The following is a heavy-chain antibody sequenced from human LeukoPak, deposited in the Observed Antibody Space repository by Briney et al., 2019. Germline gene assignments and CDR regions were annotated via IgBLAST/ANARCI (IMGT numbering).Heavy chain of an antibody. CDR1: GFTFSNYW. V-gene: IGHV3-74*01. CDR2: INPDGSTI. CDR3: GSGYFYDSIAYSFDF. Sequence: QPGGSLRLSCAASGFTFSNYWVHWVRQAPGKGLVWVSRINPDGSTINYADSVKGRFTISRDNSKNTVYLQMNNLRAEDTAVYYCGSGYFYDSIAYSFDFRGQGTLVTVSS. J-gene: IGHJ4*02. D-gene: IGHD3-22*01.